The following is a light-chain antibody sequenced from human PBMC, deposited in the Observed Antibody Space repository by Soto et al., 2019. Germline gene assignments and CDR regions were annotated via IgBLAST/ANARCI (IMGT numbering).Light chain of an antibody. J-gene: IGLJ1*01. CDR2: GVT. CDR3: SSFTSNRIYV. CDR1: HNDIGTYDY. V-gene: IGLV2-14*03. Sequence: QSALTQPTSVSGSPGQSLTISCTGNHNDIGTYDYVSWYQQHPGRAPRLLIHGVTTRPSGISDRFSASKSGLTASLTISGLQPEDEADYYCSSFTSNRIYVFGPGTKV.